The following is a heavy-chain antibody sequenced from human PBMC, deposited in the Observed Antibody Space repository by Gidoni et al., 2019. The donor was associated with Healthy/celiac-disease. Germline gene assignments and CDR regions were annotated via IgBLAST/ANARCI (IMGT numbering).Heavy chain of an antibody. CDR3: AKDTRRFLEWLFNFDY. CDR1: GFTFSSYG. Sequence: QVQLVESGGGVVQPGRSLRLSCAASGFTFSSYGMHWVRQAPGKGLEWVAVISYDGSNKYYADSVKGRFTISRDNSKNTLYLQMNSLRAEDTAVYYCAKDTRRFLEWLFNFDYWGQGTLVTVSS. V-gene: IGHV3-30*18. J-gene: IGHJ4*02. CDR2: ISYDGSNK. D-gene: IGHD3-3*01.